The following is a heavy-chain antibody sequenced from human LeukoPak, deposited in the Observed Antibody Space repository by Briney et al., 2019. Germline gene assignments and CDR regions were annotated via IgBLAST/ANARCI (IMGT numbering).Heavy chain of an antibody. J-gene: IGHJ3*02. CDR2: INPSGGST. Sequence: ASVKVSCKASGYTFTSYYMHWVRQAPGQGLEWMGIINPSGGSTSYAQEFQGRVTMTRDTSTSTVYMELSSLRSEDTAIYYCARIRDGYNDAYDIWGQGTVVTVPS. V-gene: IGHV1-46*01. D-gene: IGHD5-24*01. CDR1: GYTFTSYY. CDR3: ARIRDGYNDAYDI.